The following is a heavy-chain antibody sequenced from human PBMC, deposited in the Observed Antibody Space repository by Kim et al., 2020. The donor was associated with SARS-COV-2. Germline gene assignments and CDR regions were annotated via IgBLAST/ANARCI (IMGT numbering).Heavy chain of an antibody. CDR2: IYSGGSTI. CDR1: GFRFSSYA. J-gene: IGHJ6*02. V-gene: IGHV3-23*03. D-gene: IGHD3-22*01. Sequence: GGSLRLSCAASGFRFSSYAMSWVRQAPGKGLEWVSVIYSGGSTIYYADSVKGRFTISRDDSKSMLYLQMNSLRADDTAVYYCAKDGGYYGSGGCSRPWDVWGQGTTVTVSS. CDR3: AKDGGYYGSGGCSRPWDV.